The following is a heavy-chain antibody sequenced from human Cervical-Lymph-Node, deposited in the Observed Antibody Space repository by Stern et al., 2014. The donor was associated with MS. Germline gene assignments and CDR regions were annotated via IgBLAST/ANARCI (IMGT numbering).Heavy chain of an antibody. CDR3: ARDRGSHSDY. CDR1: GYSFTAYF. V-gene: IGHV1-2*02. J-gene: IGHJ4*02. D-gene: IGHD1-26*01. CDR2: IITDTGGA. Sequence: QVQLVQSGAEVKKPGASVKVSCKASGYSFTAYFIHWVRQAPGQGLEWMGWIITDTGGAKYAQKFQGRVTMTGNTAISTTYMELSRLRSDDTAVYYCARDRGSHSDYWGQGTLVTVSS.